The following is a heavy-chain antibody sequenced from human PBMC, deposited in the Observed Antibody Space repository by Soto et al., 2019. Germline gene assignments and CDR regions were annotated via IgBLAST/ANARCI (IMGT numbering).Heavy chain of an antibody. CDR1: GGSISSYY. CDR3: ARGGAYSSSWCDY. CDR2: IYYSGST. Sequence: SETLSLTCTVSGGSISSYYWSWIRQPPGKGLEWIGYIYYSGSTNYNPSLKSRVTISVDTSKNQFSLKLSSVTAADTAVYYCARGGAYSSSWCDYWGQGTLVTVSS. D-gene: IGHD6-13*01. V-gene: IGHV4-59*01. J-gene: IGHJ4*02.